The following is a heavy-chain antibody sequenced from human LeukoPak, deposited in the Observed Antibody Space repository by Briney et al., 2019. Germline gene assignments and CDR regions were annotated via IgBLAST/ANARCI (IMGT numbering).Heavy chain of an antibody. CDR2: IRYDGSNK. D-gene: IGHD1-14*01. CDR1: GFTFSSYG. CDR3: ARGISSPGAFDI. Sequence: GRSLRLSCAASGFTFSSYGMHWVRQAPGKGLDWVAVIRYDGSNKYYTDSVKGRLTISRDNSKNTLYLQMNSLRAEDTAVYYCARGISSPGAFDIWGQGTMVTVSS. V-gene: IGHV3-33*08. J-gene: IGHJ3*02.